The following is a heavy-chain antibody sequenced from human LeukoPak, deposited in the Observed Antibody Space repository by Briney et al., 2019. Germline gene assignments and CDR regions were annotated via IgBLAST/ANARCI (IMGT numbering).Heavy chain of an antibody. CDR2: ISWSGASI. D-gene: IGHD1-26*01. J-gene: IGHJ3*01. CDR1: GFTFHDYA. V-gene: IGHV3-9*01. CDR3: AKDKSGSYSGGFDG. Sequence: GGSLRLSCAASGFTFHDYAMHWVRQAPGKGLEWVSGISWSGASIDYADSLKGRFTISRDNAKNSLYLEMISLRPEDTASYYCAKDKSGSYSGGFDGWGQGTVVTVSS.